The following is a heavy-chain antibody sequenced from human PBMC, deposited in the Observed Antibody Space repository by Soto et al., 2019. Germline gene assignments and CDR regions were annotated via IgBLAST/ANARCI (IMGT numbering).Heavy chain of an antibody. V-gene: IGHV1-8*01. Sequence: QVQLVQPGAEVKKPGASVKDSCTASGCTFTSSDINWVRQATGQRLAWMGWMNPHSGNTGYAQTFQGRVTKTRNTSRRTADRELSSPRSEDTAGYYSGREAGYSDGSDCDYWGQGTLVTVSS. D-gene: IGHD5-18*01. J-gene: IGHJ4*02. CDR3: GREAGYSDGSDCDY. CDR2: MNPHSGNT. CDR1: GCTFTSSD.